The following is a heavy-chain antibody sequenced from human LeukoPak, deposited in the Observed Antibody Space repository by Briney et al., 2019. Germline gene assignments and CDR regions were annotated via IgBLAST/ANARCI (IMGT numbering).Heavy chain of an antibody. J-gene: IGHJ4*02. CDR3: ARDQGGTGSWYEGEGY. CDR1: GFTFYDYG. V-gene: IGHV3-20*04. CDR2: IYWNGGRT. D-gene: IGHD6-13*01. Sequence: GGSLRLSCAASGFTFYDYGMSWVRQAPGKGLGWGCGIYWNGGRTGYVDSVRGRFTISRDNAKKSLYLHMNSLRAQDTALYYCARDQGGTGSWYEGEGYWGQGTLVTVSS.